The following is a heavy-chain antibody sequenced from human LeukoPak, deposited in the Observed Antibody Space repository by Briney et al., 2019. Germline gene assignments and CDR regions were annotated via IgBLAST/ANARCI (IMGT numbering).Heavy chain of an antibody. CDR2: VSAYNGNT. J-gene: IGHJ5*02. D-gene: IGHD6-6*01. CDR1: GYTFTSYG. V-gene: IGHV1-18*01. CDR3: ARDKKLLGRGNWFDP. Sequence: ASVKVSCKASGYTFTSYGISWVRQAPGQGLEWMGWVSAYNGNTNYAQKLQGRVTMTTDTSTSTAYMELRSLRSDDTAVYYCARDKKLLGRGNWFDPWGQGTLVTVSS.